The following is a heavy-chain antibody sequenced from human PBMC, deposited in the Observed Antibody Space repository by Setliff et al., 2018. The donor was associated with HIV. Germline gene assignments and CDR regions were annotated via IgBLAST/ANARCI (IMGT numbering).Heavy chain of an antibody. CDR1: GYTFSNYA. CDR3: ARHQAPYYGSSGYNPNWYFDL. J-gene: IGHJ2*01. Sequence: ASVKVSCKASGYTFSNYAIHWVRQAPGQRPEWMGWINAGNGDTKYSQKFQGRVTITTDTSARTAYMELNSLSSEDTAVYYCARHQAPYYGSSGYNPNWYFDLWGRGTLVTVSS. CDR2: INAGNGDT. D-gene: IGHD3-22*01. V-gene: IGHV1-3*01.